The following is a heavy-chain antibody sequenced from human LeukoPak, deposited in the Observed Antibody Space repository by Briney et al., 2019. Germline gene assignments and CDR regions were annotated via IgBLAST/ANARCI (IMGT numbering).Heavy chain of an antibody. Sequence: QPGGSLRLSCAASGFTFSSYSMNWVRQAPGKGLEWVSGISWNSGNIGYADSVRGRFTISRDNSKSTLSLQMNSLRAEDTAIYYCATYRQVLLPFESWGQGTLVTVSS. CDR3: ATYRQVLLPFES. CDR2: ISWNSGNI. CDR1: GFTFSSYS. V-gene: IGHV3-48*01. J-gene: IGHJ4*02. D-gene: IGHD2-8*02.